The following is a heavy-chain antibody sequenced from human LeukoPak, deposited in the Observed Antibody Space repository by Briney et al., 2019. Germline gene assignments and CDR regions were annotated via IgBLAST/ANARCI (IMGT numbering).Heavy chain of an antibody. V-gene: IGHV3-23*01. J-gene: IGHJ4*02. CDR3: ARDGEPHCSSTSCFPDY. D-gene: IGHD2-2*01. CDR1: GFTFSSYG. Sequence: GGTLRLSCAASGFTFSSYGMSWVRQAPGKGLEWVSAISGSGGSTYYADSVKGRFTISRDNAKNSLYLQMNSLRAEDTAVYYCARDGEPHCSSTSCFPDYWGQGTLVTVSS. CDR2: ISGSGGST.